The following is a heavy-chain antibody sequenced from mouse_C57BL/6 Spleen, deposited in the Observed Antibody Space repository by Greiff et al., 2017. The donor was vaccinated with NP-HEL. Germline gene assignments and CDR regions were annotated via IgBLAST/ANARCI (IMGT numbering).Heavy chain of an antibody. J-gene: IGHJ4*01. CDR1: GYTFTDYE. CDR2: IDPETGGT. Sequence: QVQLKESGAELVRPGASVTLSCKASGYTFTDYEMHWVKQTPVHGLEWIGAIDPETGGTAYNQKFKGKAILTADKSSSTAYMELRSLTSEDSAVYYCSAYYSNPHAMDYWGQGTSVTVSS. CDR3: SAYYSNPHAMDY. D-gene: IGHD2-5*01. V-gene: IGHV1-15*01.